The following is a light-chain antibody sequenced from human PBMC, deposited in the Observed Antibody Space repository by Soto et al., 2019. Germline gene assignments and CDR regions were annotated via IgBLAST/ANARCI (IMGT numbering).Light chain of an antibody. CDR1: SSDVGGFNY. J-gene: IGLJ1*01. V-gene: IGLV2-14*01. CDR3: SSYTSANTEV. CDR2: EVS. Sequence: QSALTQPASVSGSPGQSITISCTGTSSDVGGFNYVSWYQHHPGKAPKLMIYEVSNRPSGVSNRFSGSKSGNTASLNISGLQAEDEADYYCSSYTSANTEVFGTGTKVTVL.